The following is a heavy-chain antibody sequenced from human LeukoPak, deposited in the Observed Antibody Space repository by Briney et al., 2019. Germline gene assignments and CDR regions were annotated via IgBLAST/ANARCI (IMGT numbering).Heavy chain of an antibody. D-gene: IGHD6-13*01. V-gene: IGHV1-46*01. CDR2: INPSGGST. CDR1: GYTFTSYY. CDR3: ARDHPVWQQLVRGYYFDY. Sequence: ASVKVSCKASGYTFTSYYMHWVRQAPGQGLEWMGIINPSGGSTSYAQKFQGRVAMTRDTSTSTVYMELSSLRSEDTAVYYCARDHPVWQQLVRGYYFDYWGQGTLVTVSS. J-gene: IGHJ4*02.